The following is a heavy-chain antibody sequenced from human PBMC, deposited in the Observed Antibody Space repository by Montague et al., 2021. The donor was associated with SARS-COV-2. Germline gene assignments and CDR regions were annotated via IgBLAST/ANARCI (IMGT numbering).Heavy chain of an antibody. V-gene: IGHV4-59*01. CDR1: GGSISSYY. J-gene: IGHJ4*02. CDR3: ARYGSVDNLIGYYHFDY. D-gene: IGHD3-9*01. CDR2: IYYSGST. Sequence: SETLSLTCTVSGGSISSYYWSWIRQPPGKGLEWIGYIYYSGSTNXNPSLKSRVTISVDTSKNQFSLKLSSVTAADTAVYYCARYGSVDNLIGYYHFDYWGQGTLVTVSS.